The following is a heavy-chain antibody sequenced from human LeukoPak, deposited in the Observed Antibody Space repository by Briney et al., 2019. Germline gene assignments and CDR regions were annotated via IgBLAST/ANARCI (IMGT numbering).Heavy chain of an antibody. CDR3: ARAGGSGSYYMNYYYGMDV. CDR1: GFTFSSYA. Sequence: GGSLRLSCAASGFTFSSYAMHWVRQAPGKGLEWVSYISSSSSTIYYADSVKGRFTISRDNAKNSLYLQMNSLRDEDTAVYYCARAGGSGSYYMNYYYGMDVWGQGTTVTVSS. J-gene: IGHJ6*02. V-gene: IGHV3-48*02. D-gene: IGHD3-10*01. CDR2: ISSSSSTI.